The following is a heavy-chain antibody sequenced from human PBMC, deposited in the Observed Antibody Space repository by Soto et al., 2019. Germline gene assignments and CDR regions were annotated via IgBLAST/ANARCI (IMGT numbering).Heavy chain of an antibody. CDR2: IRSKTNSYAT. V-gene: IGHV3-73*01. CDR3: TKGGYTSGWYSDY. D-gene: IGHD6-19*01. CDR1: GFTFSAST. Sequence: AVGSLRLSCAASGFTFSASTMHWVRQASWKWLGWVGRIRSKTNSYATAYSASVKGRLTISRDDSKNTAYLQMNNLKTEDTAVYYCTKGGYTSGWYSDYWGQGTLVTVSS. J-gene: IGHJ4*02.